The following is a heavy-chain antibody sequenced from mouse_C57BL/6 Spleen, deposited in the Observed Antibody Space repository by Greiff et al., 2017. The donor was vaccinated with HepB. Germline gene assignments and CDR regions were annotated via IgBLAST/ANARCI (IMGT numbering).Heavy chain of an antibody. J-gene: IGHJ1*03. D-gene: IGHD2-2*01. CDR2: IYPGDGDT. V-gene: IGHV1-82*01. CDR1: GYAFSSSW. CDR3: ARGLYYGYDGYFDV. Sequence: VQLQESGPELVKPGASVKISCKASGYAFSSSWMNWVKQRPGKGLEWIGRIYPGDGDTNHNGKFKGKATLTADKSPSTTYMQLGSLTSEDSAVYFCARGLYYGYDGYFDVWGTGTTVTVSS.